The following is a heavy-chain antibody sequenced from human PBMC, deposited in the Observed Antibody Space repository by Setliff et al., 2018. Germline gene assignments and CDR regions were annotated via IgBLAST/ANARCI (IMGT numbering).Heavy chain of an antibody. V-gene: IGHV1-46*01. J-gene: IGHJ4*02. Sequence: ASVKVSCKTSGFGFTTFGFSWVRQAPGQGLEWMGIIDPSGDYTNYAQKFQGRVTMTRDTSTTTVYMELSSLRSDDTAVYYCARAPLESGYYYGQGHYFDYWGQGTLVTVSS. D-gene: IGHD5-18*01. CDR2: IDPSGDYT. CDR1: GFGFTTFG. CDR3: ARAPLESGYYYGQGHYFDY.